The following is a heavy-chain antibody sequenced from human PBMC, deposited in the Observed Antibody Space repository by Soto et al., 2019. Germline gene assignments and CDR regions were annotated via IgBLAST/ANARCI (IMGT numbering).Heavy chain of an antibody. CDR3: ARQLVVPAAIQRWGYFDY. Sequence: QVQLQESGPGLVKPSQTLSLTCTVSGGSISSGGYYWSWIRQHPGKGLEWIGYIYYSGSTYYNPSLKSRVTISVDTSTNQFSLKLSSVTDADTAVYYCARQLVVPAAIQRWGYFDYWRQGTLVTVSS. CDR1: GGSISSGGYY. J-gene: IGHJ4*02. CDR2: IYYSGST. D-gene: IGHD2-2*02. V-gene: IGHV4-31*03.